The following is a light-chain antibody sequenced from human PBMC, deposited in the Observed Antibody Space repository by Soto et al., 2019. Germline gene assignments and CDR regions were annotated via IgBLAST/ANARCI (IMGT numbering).Light chain of an antibody. V-gene: IGKV3-20*01. CDR2: GAS. CDR1: QSVSSTY. CDR3: QQFGGSPRYS. J-gene: IGKJ2*03. Sequence: EIVLTQSPGTLSLSPGEGATLSCRASQSVSSTYLAWYQHKPGQAPRLLIYGASNSATAIPDWFSGSGSGTDFTLAISRLEPEDFAMYYCQQFGGSPRYSFGTGTKLDIK.